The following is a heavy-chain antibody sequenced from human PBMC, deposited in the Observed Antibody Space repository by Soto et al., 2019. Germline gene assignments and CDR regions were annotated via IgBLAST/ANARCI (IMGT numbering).Heavy chain of an antibody. CDR1: GFTFSTYA. V-gene: IGHV3-23*01. D-gene: IGHD3-3*01. CDR3: AREIERLLGF. CDR2: IIHSGDST. Sequence: PGGSLRLSCAASGFTFSTYAMSWVRQAPGKGLEWVSKIIHSGDSTYYADSVKGRFTISRDNSKNTLYLQMNSLRAEDTAVYYYAREIERLLGFWGQGTLVTVSS. J-gene: IGHJ4*02.